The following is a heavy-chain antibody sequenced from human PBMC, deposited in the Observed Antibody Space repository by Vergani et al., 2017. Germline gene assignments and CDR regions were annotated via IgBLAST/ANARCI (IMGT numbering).Heavy chain of an antibody. CDR3: AREGYSSSSN. V-gene: IGHV4-34*01. CDR1: GGSFSGYY. Sequence: QVQLQQWGAGLLKPSETLSLTCAVYGGSFSGYYGSWIRQPPGKGLEWIGEINHSGSTNYNPSLKSRVTISVDTSKNQFSLKLSSVTAADTAVYCCAREGYSSSSNWGQGTLVTVSS. J-gene: IGHJ4*02. CDR2: INHSGST. D-gene: IGHD6-6*01.